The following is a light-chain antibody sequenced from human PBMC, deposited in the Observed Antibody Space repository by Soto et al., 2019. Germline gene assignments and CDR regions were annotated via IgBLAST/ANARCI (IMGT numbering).Light chain of an antibody. CDR1: SSDVGAYNY. Sequence: QSVLTQPASVSGSPGQSITISCTGTSSDVGAYNYVSWYQQRPGKAPQRMIYEVSYRPSGLSNRFSGSKSDNTASLTISGLQAEDEADYYCSSYTTSSTLVFGTGTKLTVL. V-gene: IGLV2-14*01. CDR2: EVS. CDR3: SSYTTSSTLV. J-gene: IGLJ1*01.